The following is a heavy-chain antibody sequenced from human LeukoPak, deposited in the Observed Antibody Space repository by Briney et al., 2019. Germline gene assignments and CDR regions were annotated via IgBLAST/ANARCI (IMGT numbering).Heavy chain of an antibody. Sequence: GGSLRLSCAASGFTFSSYAMSWVRQAPGKGLEWVSSINGRGGSTYYADSVKGRFTISRDNSKNSLYLQMNSLRAEDTAVYYCARGGSPTPWLAYYYYYMDVWGKGTTVTVSS. V-gene: IGHV3-23*01. CDR3: ARGGSPTPWLAYYYYYMDV. CDR2: INGRGGST. D-gene: IGHD3-16*01. CDR1: GFTFSSYA. J-gene: IGHJ6*03.